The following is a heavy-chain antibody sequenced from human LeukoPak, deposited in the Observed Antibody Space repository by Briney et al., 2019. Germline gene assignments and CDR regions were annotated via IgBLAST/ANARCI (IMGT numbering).Heavy chain of an antibody. CDR2: IRYDGSNK. CDR1: GFTFSSYG. Sequence: QPGGSLRLSCAASGFTFSSYGMHWVRQAPGKGLEWVAFIRYDGSNKYYADSVKGRFTISRDNSKNTLYLQMNSLRAEDTAVYYCAKDRDSGSYLSSPFDYWGRGTLVTVSS. D-gene: IGHD1-26*01. J-gene: IGHJ4*02. V-gene: IGHV3-30*02. CDR3: AKDRDSGSYLSSPFDY.